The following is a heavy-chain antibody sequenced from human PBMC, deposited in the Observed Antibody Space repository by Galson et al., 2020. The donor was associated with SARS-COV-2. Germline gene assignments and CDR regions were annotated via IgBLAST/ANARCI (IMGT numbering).Heavy chain of an antibody. D-gene: IGHD3-22*01. CDR3: AKVQTMIVVVSFDY. V-gene: IGHV3-23*01. CDR2: ISGSGGST. J-gene: IGHJ4*02. Sequence: GESLKISCAASGFTFSSYAMSWVRQAPGKGLEWVSAISGSGGSTYYADSVKGRFTISRDNSKNTLYLQMNSLRAEDTAVYYCAKVQTMIVVVSFDYWGQGTLVTVSS. CDR1: GFTFSSYA.